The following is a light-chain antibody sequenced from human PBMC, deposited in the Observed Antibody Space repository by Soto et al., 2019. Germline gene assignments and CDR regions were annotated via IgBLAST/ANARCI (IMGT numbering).Light chain of an antibody. CDR2: EVN. V-gene: IGLV2-14*01. CDR1: SSDVGGYNY. J-gene: IGLJ3*02. Sequence: QSVLTQPASVSGSLGQSITISCTGTSSDVGGYNYVSWYQQHPGKVPKLMIYEVNNRPSGVSNRFSGSKSANTASLTISGLQADDEADYYCSSFTSRSTQVFGGGTQLTVL. CDR3: SSFTSRSTQV.